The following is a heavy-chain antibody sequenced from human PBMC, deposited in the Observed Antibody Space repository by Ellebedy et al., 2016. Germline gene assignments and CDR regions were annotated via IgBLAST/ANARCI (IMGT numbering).Heavy chain of an antibody. Sequence: GESLKISCAASGFTFSSYVMSWVRRAPEKGLEWVSTVSGSGGTTYYADSVKGRFTISRDNSKNTLYLQMNSRRAEDTAVYYCAKNFLLPGYSSGWYPDYWGLGTRVTVSS. J-gene: IGHJ4*02. V-gene: IGHV3-23*01. CDR3: AKNFLLPGYSSGWYPDY. CDR2: VSGSGGTT. D-gene: IGHD6-19*01. CDR1: GFTFSSYV.